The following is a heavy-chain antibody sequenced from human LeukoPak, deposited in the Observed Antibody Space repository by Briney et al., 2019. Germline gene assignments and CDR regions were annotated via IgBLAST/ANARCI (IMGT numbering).Heavy chain of an antibody. Sequence: PGRSLRLSCAASGFTFDDCAMHWVRQAPGKGLEWVSGISWNSGRIAYADSVKGRFTISRDNAKNSLYLQMNSLRAEDTALYYCAKDFGYSCGYGFDYWGQGTLVTVSS. CDR1: GFTFDDCA. J-gene: IGHJ4*02. CDR2: ISWNSGRI. V-gene: IGHV3-9*01. CDR3: AKDFGYSCGYGFDY. D-gene: IGHD5-18*01.